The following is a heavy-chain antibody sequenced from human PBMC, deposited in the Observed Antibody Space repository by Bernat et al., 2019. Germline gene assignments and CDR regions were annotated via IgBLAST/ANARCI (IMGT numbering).Heavy chain of an antibody. Sequence: EVQLVESGGGVIQPGGSLRLSCAPSGFFFNSYVMHWVRQAPGMGLEWVSRINHDASVTSYADSVKGRFTISRDNSKDSLYLQMNSLRAEDTAVYYCARRDGYMGFDYWGQGTLVTVSS. D-gene: IGHD5-24*01. J-gene: IGHJ4*02. CDR3: ARRDGYMGFDY. CDR2: INHDASVT. CDR1: GFFFNSYV. V-gene: IGHV3-43*02.